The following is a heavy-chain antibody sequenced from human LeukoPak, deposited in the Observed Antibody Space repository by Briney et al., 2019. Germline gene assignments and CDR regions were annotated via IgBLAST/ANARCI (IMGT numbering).Heavy chain of an antibody. CDR2: IYTSGST. Sequence: PSETLSLTCTVSGGSISSGSYYWGWIRQPAGKGLEWIGRIYTSGSTNYNPSPKSRVTISVDTSKNQFSLKLSSVTAADTAVYYCARERLTVGYCSSTSCYPPYNWFDPWGQGTLVTVSS. CDR1: GGSISSGSYY. D-gene: IGHD2-2*01. J-gene: IGHJ5*02. V-gene: IGHV4-61*02. CDR3: ARERLTVGYCSSTSCYPPYNWFDP.